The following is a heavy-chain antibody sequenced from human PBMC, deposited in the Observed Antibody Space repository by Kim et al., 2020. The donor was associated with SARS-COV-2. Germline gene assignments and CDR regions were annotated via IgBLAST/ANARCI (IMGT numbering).Heavy chain of an antibody. D-gene: IGHD1-7*01. J-gene: IGHJ4*02. CDR2: IFYSGSI. Sequence: SETLSLTCTVSGGSVSSGDHYWTWIRQHSRRGLEWIGYIFYSGSIFYNPSLKSRITLSLDTSKNQFSLKLTSMTAADTAVYFCARGPSRLNWNYGEVDLDSWGRGTLVTVSS. V-gene: IGHV4-31*03. CDR3: ARGPSRLNWNYGEVDLDS. CDR1: GGSVSSGDHY.